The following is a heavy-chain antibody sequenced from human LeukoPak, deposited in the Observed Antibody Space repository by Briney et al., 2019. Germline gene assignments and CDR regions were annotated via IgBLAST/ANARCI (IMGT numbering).Heavy chain of an antibody. V-gene: IGHV3-53*01. CDR2: IYSGGST. CDR1: GFTVSSNY. J-gene: IGHJ6*03. CDR3: AGDARDIVVVPAAPYYYYYYMDV. Sequence: PGGSLRLSCAASGFTVSSNYMSWVGQAPGKGLEWDSVIYSGGSTYYADSVKGRFTISRDNSKNTLYLQMNSLRAEDTAVYYCAGDARDIVVVPAAPYYYYYYMDVWGKGTTVTVSS. D-gene: IGHD2-2*01.